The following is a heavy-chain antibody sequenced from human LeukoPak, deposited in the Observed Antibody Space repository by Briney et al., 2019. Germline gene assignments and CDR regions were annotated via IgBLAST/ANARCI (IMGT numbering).Heavy chain of an antibody. D-gene: IGHD1-26*01. V-gene: IGHV3-74*03. J-gene: IGHJ4*02. CDR2: INSDGSST. CDR3: ARGSYYSFSDC. CDR1: GFTLSSYW. Sequence: GGSLRLSCAASGFTLSSYWMNWVRQPPGKGLVWVSRINSDGSSTKYADSGKGRFTVSRDKAKKTLYLQMSSLRAEDTAVYFCARGSYYSFSDCWGQGTLVTVSS.